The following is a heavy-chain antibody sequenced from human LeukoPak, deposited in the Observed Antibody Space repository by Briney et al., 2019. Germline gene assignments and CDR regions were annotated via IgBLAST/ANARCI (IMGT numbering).Heavy chain of an antibody. CDR2: IYPGDSDT. CDR1: GYSFSTYW. V-gene: IGHV5-51*01. CDR3: ARRVNSGYYFDY. Sequence: PGESLKISCNGSGYSFSTYWIGCVRQMPGKGLELMGIIYPGDSDTTYSPSFHGQVTISVDKSISTAYLQWSTLKASGTAMYYCARRVNSGYYFDYWAQGTLGTVSS. D-gene: IGHD3-22*01. J-gene: IGHJ4*02.